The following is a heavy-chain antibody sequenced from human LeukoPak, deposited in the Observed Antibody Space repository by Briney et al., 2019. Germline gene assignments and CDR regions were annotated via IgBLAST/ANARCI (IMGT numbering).Heavy chain of an antibody. V-gene: IGHV4-61*02. J-gene: IGHJ4*02. CDR3: ARVQSADTAMNFDY. D-gene: IGHD5-18*01. CDR1: GGSISSGSYY. CDR2: IYTSGST. Sequence: SETLSLTCTVSGGSISSGSYYWSWIRQPAGKELEWIGRIYTSGSTNYNPSLKSRVTISVDTSKNQFSLKLSSVTAADTAVYYCARVQSADTAMNFDYWGQGTLVTVSS.